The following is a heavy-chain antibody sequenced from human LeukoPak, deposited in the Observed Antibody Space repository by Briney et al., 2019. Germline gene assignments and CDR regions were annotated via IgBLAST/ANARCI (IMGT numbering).Heavy chain of an antibody. Sequence: GGSLRLSCAASGFTFSSYSMNWVRQAPGKGLEWVSSISSSSSYIYYADSVKGRFTISRDNAKNSLYLQMNSLRAEDTAVYYCASMDDSRGSDAFDIWGQGTMVTVSS. D-gene: IGHD3-22*01. CDR1: GFTFSSYS. CDR3: ASMDDSRGSDAFDI. V-gene: IGHV3-21*01. J-gene: IGHJ3*02. CDR2: ISSSSSYI.